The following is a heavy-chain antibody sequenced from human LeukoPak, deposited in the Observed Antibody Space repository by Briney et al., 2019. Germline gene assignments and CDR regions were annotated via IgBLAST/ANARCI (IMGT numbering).Heavy chain of an antibody. Sequence: GGSLRLSCAASGLTLITYWMSWVRQAPGKGLEWVASIKQDGSDKYSVDSVKGRFTISRDNAKNSLYLQMNSLRAEDTAVYYCARGRSGYDYWGQGTLVTVSS. CDR3: ARGRSGYDY. D-gene: IGHD5-12*01. J-gene: IGHJ4*02. V-gene: IGHV3-7*01. CDR1: GLTLITYW. CDR2: IKQDGSDK.